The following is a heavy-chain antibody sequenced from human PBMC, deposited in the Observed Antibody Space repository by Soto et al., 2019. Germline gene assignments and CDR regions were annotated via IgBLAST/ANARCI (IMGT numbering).Heavy chain of an antibody. V-gene: IGHV3-30-3*01. CDR2: ISYDGSNK. D-gene: IGHD1-26*01. CDR1: GFTFSSYA. J-gene: IGHJ4*02. Sequence: PGGSLRLSCAASGFTFSSYAMHWVRQAPGKGLEWVAVISYDGSNKYYADSVKGRVTISRDNSKNTLYLQMDSLRAEDTAVYYCVRGPLGSNYSRLLNYWGQGTLVTVSS. CDR3: VRGPLGSNYSRLLNY.